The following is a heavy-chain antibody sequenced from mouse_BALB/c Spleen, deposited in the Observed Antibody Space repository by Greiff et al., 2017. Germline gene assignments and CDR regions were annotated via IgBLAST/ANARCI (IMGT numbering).Heavy chain of an antibody. V-gene: IGHV1-14*01. J-gene: IGHJ3*01. CDR1: GYTFTSYV. D-gene: IGHD1-1*01. CDR2: INPYNDGT. CDR3: ARGGFITTVVAPFDY. Sequence: VQLQQSGPELVKPGASVKMSCKASGYTFTSYVMHWVKQKPGQGLEWIGYINPYNDGTKYNEKFKGKATLTSDKSSSTAYMELSSLTSEDSAVYYCARGGFITTVVAPFDYWGQGTLVTVSA.